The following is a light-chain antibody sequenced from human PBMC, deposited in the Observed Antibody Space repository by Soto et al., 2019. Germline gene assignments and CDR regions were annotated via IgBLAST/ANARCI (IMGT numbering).Light chain of an antibody. Sequence: DIQMTQSPSTLSASVGDRVTITCRASQSIRRWVAGDQQKPGKAPKLLCYKASRLERLGPPMFSGRGAGTEFTLAISSLQPEDSATYCCLQDLKDPLTFGQGTKVDIK. CDR1: QSIRRW. CDR3: LQDLKDPLT. CDR2: KAS. J-gene: IGKJ1*01. V-gene: IGKV1-5*03.